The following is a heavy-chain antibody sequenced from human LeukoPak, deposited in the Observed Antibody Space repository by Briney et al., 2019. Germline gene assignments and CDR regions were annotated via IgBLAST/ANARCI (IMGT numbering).Heavy chain of an antibody. CDR1: GYNFTGHY. D-gene: IGHD4-17*01. Sequence: ASVKVSCKASGYNFTGHYMHWVRQAPGQGLEWMGWINPNSGGTNYAQKFQGRVTMTRDTSISTAYMELSRLRSDDTAVYYCARVDRGDQTTVTPYDAFDIWGQGTMVTVSS. V-gene: IGHV1-2*02. J-gene: IGHJ3*02. CDR2: INPNSGGT. CDR3: ARVDRGDQTTVTPYDAFDI.